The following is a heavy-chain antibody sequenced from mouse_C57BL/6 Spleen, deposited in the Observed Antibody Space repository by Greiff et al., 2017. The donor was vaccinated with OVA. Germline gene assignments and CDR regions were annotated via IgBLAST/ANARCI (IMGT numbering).Heavy chain of an antibody. J-gene: IGHJ4*01. CDR3: ASNYEDFYAMDY. Sequence: EVHLVESGPVLVKPGASVKMSCKASGYTFTDYYMNWVKQSHGKSLEWIGVINPYNGGTSYNQKFKGKATLTVDKSSSTAYMELNSLTSEDSAVYYCASNYEDFYAMDYWGQGTSVTVSS. CDR2: INPYNGGT. D-gene: IGHD2-1*01. CDR1: GYTFTDYY. V-gene: IGHV1-19*01.